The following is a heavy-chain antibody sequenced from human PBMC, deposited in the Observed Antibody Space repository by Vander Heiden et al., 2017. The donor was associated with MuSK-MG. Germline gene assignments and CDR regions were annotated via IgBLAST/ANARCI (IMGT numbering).Heavy chain of an antibody. D-gene: IGHD3-9*01. V-gene: IGHV3-49*03. J-gene: IGHJ3*02. Sequence: EVQLVASGGGLVQPGRSMRLCCRVSGLTFGDYSISGCRQAPGKGLEWLSFIRSKAYDGTTEDAASVNGRFTISRDDSKSIAYLQMSSLKTEDTAVYYCTRRSYDILTGYPTGAFDIWGQGTRVNVA. CDR2: IRSKAYDGTT. CDR3: TRRSYDILTGYPTGAFDI. CDR1: GLTFGDYS.